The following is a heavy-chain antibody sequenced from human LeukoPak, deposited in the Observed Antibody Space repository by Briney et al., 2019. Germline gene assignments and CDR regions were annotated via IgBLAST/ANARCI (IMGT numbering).Heavy chain of an antibody. J-gene: IGHJ4*02. CDR3: ASVHHQFSGYYDAPFDY. CDR2: IIPIFGTA. V-gene: IGHV1-69*13. D-gene: IGHD3-22*01. CDR1: GYTFTSYA. Sequence: SVKVSCKASGYTFTSYAMNWVRQAPGQGLEWMGGIIPIFGTANYAQKFQGRVTITADESTSTAYMELSSLRSEDTAVYYCASVHHQFSGYYDAPFDYWGQGTLITVSS.